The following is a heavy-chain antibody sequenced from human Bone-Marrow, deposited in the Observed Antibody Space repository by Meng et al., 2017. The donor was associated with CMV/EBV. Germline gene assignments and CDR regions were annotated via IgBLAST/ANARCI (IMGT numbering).Heavy chain of an antibody. V-gene: IGHV1-8*01. Sequence: ASVKVSCKASGYTFTSYDINWVRQATGQGLEWMGWMNPNSGNTGYAQKFQGRVTMTRNTSISTAYMELSSLRSEDTAVYYCARQGITMVRGATNWFDPWGQGTLVTVSS. CDR1: GYTFTSYD. J-gene: IGHJ5*02. D-gene: IGHD3-10*01. CDR2: MNPNSGNT. CDR3: ARQGITMVRGATNWFDP.